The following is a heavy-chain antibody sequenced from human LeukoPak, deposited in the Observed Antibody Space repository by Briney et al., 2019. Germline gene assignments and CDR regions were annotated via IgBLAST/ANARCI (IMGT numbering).Heavy chain of an antibody. V-gene: IGHV3-9*03. CDR1: GFTFDDYA. CDR2: ISWNSGSI. Sequence: PGGTLRLSCAASGFTFDDYAMHWVRQAPGKGLEWVSGISWNSGSIGYADSVKGRFTISRDNAKNSLYLQMNSLRAEDMALYYCAKDADSSGYAYYFDYWGQGTLVTVSS. D-gene: IGHD3-22*01. CDR3: AKDADSSGYAYYFDY. J-gene: IGHJ4*02.